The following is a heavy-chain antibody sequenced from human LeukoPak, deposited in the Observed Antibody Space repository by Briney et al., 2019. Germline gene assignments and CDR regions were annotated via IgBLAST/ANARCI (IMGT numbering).Heavy chain of an antibody. CDR1: GFSFSSYG. J-gene: IGHJ4*02. Sequence: PGGSLRLSCGASGFSFSSYGMHWVRQAPGKGLEWVAVISYDGSNKYYADSVKGRFTISRDNSKNTLYLQMNSLRAEDTAVYYCAKDSTGGYFDYWGQGTLVTVSS. CDR2: ISYDGSNK. CDR3: AKDSTGGYFDY. D-gene: IGHD3-16*01. V-gene: IGHV3-30*18.